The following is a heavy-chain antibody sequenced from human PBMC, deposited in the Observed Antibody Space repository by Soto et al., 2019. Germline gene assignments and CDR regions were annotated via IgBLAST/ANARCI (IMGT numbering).Heavy chain of an antibody. CDR2: IIPIFGTA. CDR3: ARDAAVESSRRLLNWFDP. V-gene: IGHV1-69*06. CDR1: GGTFSSYA. Sequence: ASVKVSCKASGGTFSSYAISWVRQAPGQGLEWMGGIIPIFGTANYAQKFQGRVTITADKSTSTAYMELSSLRSEDTAVYYCARDAAVESSRRLLNWFDPWGQGTLVTVSS. J-gene: IGHJ5*02. D-gene: IGHD6-19*01.